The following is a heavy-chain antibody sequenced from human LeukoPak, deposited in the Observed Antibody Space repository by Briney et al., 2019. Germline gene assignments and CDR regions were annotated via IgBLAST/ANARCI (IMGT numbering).Heavy chain of an antibody. CDR1: GGTISRHY. V-gene: IGHV4-59*11. J-gene: IGHJ3*02. CDR3: ARDRRRDRLHAFDI. CDR2: IDYSGST. D-gene: IGHD1-26*01. Sequence: PSETLSLTCTVSGGTISRHYWSWIRQPPGKGLEWIAYIDYSGSTNYNPSLKSRLTISLDASNNQFSLKLSSVTAADTALYYCARDRRRDRLHAFDIWGQGTMVTVSS.